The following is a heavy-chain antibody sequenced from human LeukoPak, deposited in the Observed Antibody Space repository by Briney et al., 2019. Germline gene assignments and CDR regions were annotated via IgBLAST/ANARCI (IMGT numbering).Heavy chain of an antibody. CDR2: ISYDGSNK. Sequence: PGTSLRLSCAASGFSFSTYAMHWVRQAPGKGLEWVAVISYDGSNKYYADSVKGRFTISRDNSKNTLYLQMNSLRAEDTAVYYCARDSSYDSSGYYYAWYFDLWGRGTLVTVSS. CDR1: GFSFSTYA. V-gene: IGHV3-30*19. D-gene: IGHD3-22*01. J-gene: IGHJ2*01. CDR3: ARDSSYDSSGYYYAWYFDL.